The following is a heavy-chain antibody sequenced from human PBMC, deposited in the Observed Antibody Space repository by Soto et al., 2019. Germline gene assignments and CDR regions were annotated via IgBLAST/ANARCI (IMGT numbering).Heavy chain of an antibody. CDR3: ARDFYDSVGYTWFDS. Sequence: SETLSLTCTVSGDTSTSYYWGWIRQAPGKGLEWIGHIHNSGTSTHNPSLNGRVTISIDMSKKQFSLKLASLTSADTAVYYCARDFYDSVGYTWFDSWSQGTLVTVSS. CDR1: GDTSTSYY. D-gene: IGHD3-22*01. V-gene: IGHV4-59*01. CDR2: IHNSGTS. J-gene: IGHJ5*01.